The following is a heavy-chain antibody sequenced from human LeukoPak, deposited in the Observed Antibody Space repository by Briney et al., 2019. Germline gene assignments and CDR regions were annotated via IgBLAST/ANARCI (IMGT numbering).Heavy chain of an antibody. D-gene: IGHD2-21*02. CDR2: IIPIFGTA. CDR3: ARSDSWSFDY. CDR1: GGTFSSYA. Sequence: ASVKVSCKGSGGTFSSYAISWVRQAPGQGLEWMGGIIPIFGTANYAQKFQGRVTITADKSTSTAYMELSSLRSEDTAVYYCARSDSWSFDYWGQGTLVTVSS. J-gene: IGHJ4*02. V-gene: IGHV1-69*06.